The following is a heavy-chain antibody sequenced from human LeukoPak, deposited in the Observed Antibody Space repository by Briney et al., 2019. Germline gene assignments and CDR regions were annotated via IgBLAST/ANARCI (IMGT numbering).Heavy chain of an antibody. Sequence: PGGSLRLSCAASGFTFSSYSMNWVRQAPGKGLEWVSSISSSSSYIYYADSVKGRFTISRDNAKNSLYLQMNSLRAEDTAVYYCAREDGYNFGEDYWGQGTLVTVSS. CDR2: ISSSSSYI. J-gene: IGHJ4*02. V-gene: IGHV3-21*01. CDR1: GFTFSSYS. CDR3: AREDGYNFGEDY. D-gene: IGHD5-24*01.